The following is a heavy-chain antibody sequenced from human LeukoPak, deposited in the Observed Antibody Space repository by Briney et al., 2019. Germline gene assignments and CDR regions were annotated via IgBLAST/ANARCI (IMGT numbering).Heavy chain of an antibody. V-gene: IGHV4-4*02. CDR3: ASRRNRRYSSGWYIAPFDY. CDR1: GGSISSSSW. Sequence: SGTLSLTCAVSGGSISSSSWWSWVRQPPGKGLEWIGEIYHSGSTNYNPSLKSRVTISVDKSKNQFSLKLSSVTAADTAVYYCASRRNRRYSSGWYIAPFDYWGQGTLVTVSS. CDR2: IYHSGST. D-gene: IGHD6-19*01. J-gene: IGHJ4*02.